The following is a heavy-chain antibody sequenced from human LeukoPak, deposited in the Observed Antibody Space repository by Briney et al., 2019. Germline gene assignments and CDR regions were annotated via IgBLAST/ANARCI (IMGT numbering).Heavy chain of an antibody. CDR1: GCTFSSYS. CDR2: ISSSSSTI. CDR3: ASPPEVGATTLGDPFDY. J-gene: IGHJ4*02. V-gene: IGHV3-48*02. Sequence: PGGSLRLSCAASGCTFSSYSMNWVRQAPGKGLEWVSYISSSSSTIYYADSVKGRFTISSANANTSPYLQMNSLRDEDTAVYSCASPPEVGATTLGDPFDYWGQGTLVTVSS. D-gene: IGHD1-26*01.